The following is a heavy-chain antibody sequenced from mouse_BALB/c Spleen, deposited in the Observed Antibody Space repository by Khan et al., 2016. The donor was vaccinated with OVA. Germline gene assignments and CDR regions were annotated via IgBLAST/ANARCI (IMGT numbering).Heavy chain of an antibody. V-gene: IGHV5-17*02. CDR2: ISGDSSTI. CDR3: ARSYFYGYYFDQ. D-gene: IGHD1-1*01. J-gene: IGHJ2*01. CDR1: GFTFSSFG. Sequence: EVQLQESGGGLVQPGGSRKFSCVASGFTFSSFGMHWVRQAPEKGLEWVAYISGDSSTIYYTDTVKGRFTISRDNPKNTLFLQMTSLRSEDMAMNYCARSYFYGYYFDQWGQGTTLTVSS.